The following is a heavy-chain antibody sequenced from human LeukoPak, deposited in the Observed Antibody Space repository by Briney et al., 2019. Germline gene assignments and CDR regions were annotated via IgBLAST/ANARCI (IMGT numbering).Heavy chain of an antibody. J-gene: IGHJ3*02. V-gene: IGHV4-39*07. CDR1: GGSISSSSYY. Sequence: PSETLSLTCTVSGGSISSSSYYWGWIRQPPGKGLEWIGSIYYSGSTYYNPSLKSRVTISVDTSKNQFSLKLSSVTAADTAVYYCARVGVMPTDAFDIWGQGTMVTVSS. CDR2: IYYSGST. D-gene: IGHD3-16*01. CDR3: ARVGVMPTDAFDI.